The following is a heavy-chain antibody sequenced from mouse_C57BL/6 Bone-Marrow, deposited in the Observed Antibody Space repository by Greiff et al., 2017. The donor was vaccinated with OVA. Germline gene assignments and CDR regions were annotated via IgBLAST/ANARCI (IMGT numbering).Heavy chain of an antibody. Sequence: EVMLVESGEGLVKPGGSLKLSCAASGFTFSSYAMSWVRQTPEKRLEWVAYISSGGDYIYYADTVKGRFTISRANARNTLYLQMSSLKSEDTAMYYCTIYYYGSSSSWYFDVWGTGTTVTGSS. D-gene: IGHD1-1*01. V-gene: IGHV5-9-1*02. J-gene: IGHJ1*03. CDR2: ISSGGDYI. CDR1: GFTFSSYA. CDR3: TIYYYGSSSSWYFDV.